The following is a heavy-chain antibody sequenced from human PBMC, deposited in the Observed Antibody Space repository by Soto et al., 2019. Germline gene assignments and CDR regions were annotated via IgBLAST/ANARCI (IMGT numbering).Heavy chain of an antibody. V-gene: IGHV3-48*03. J-gene: IGHJ4*02. Sequence: LRLSCAASGFTFDNYEMNWVRQAPGKGLEWVSYISSVGSTRNYADSVKGRFTISRDNAKNSLYLQMNSLRAEDTAVYYCAKEATNINNFHYWGQGTLVTVSS. CDR2: ISSVGSTR. D-gene: IGHD1-26*01. CDR1: GFTFDNYE. CDR3: AKEATNINNFHY.